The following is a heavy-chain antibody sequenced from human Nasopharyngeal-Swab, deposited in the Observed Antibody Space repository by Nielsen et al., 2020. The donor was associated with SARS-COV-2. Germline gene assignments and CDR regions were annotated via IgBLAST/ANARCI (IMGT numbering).Heavy chain of an antibody. CDR2: ISGSGGISGSGGST. D-gene: IGHD2/OR15-2a*01. CDR3: AKDLRGPYFF. Sequence: GESLKISCVASGYSFRTYGMSWVRQAPGKGLEWVAAISGSGGISGSGGSTYYADSVNGRFTISTDNSKNTLSLQMNGLGAEDTAVYYCAKDLRGPYFFWGQGTLVTVSS. J-gene: IGHJ4*02. CDR1: GYSFRTYG. V-gene: IGHV3-23*01.